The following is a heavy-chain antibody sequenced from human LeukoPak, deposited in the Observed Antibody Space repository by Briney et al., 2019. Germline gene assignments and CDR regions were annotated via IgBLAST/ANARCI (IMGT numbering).Heavy chain of an antibody. V-gene: IGHV1-2*02. CDR1: GYTFIDYY. D-gene: IGHD3-22*01. CDR2: MNPHSGDT. CDR3: ASKTYGSTGYYYFQR. Sequence: ASVTVSCKASGYTFIDYYIHWVRQAPGQGLEWIGWMNPHSGDTKYAQQCQGRVTMTRETSITTVYRDLSRLRFDDTGVYYCASKTYGSTGYYYFQRWGQGTLVTVSS. J-gene: IGHJ1*01.